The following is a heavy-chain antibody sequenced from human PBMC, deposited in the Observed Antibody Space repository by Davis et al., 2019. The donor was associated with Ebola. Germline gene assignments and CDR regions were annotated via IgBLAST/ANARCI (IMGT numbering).Heavy chain of an antibody. CDR3: ARAREPGFWSGYYGRRVHPIDY. J-gene: IGHJ4*02. D-gene: IGHD3-3*01. Sequence: ASVKVSCKASGYTFTSYGISWVRQAPGQRLEWMGWINTGNGETKYSQKFHGRVTITRDTSASTASMELTSLRSEDTAVYYCARAREPGFWSGYYGRRVHPIDYWGQGTLVTVSS. CDR1: GYTFTSYG. V-gene: IGHV1-3*04. CDR2: INTGNGET.